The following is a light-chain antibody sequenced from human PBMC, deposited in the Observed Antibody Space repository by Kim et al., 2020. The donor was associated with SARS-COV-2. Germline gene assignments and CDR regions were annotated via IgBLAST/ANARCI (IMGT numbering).Light chain of an antibody. CDR2: DVS. Sequence: GQSVTISCTGTSSDVGGNNFVNWDQQQPGKAPKLMIYDVSKRPSGIPDRFAGSKSGYTASLTISGLQTEDEADYFCCAYAGRDIVIFGGGTQLTVL. CDR3: CAYAGRDIVI. J-gene: IGLJ2*01. CDR1: SSDVGGNNF. V-gene: IGLV2-11*03.